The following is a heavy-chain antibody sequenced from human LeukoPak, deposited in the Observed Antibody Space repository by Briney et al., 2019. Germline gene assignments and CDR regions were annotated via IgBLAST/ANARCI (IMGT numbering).Heavy chain of an antibody. Sequence: GGSLRLSCAASGFTFSTYAMSWVRQAPGKGLEWVSALSPSGGITYYEDSVKGRFTISRDNSKNTLYLQMNSLRAEDTAVYYCARGEVYCGGDCYGQWGQGTLVTVSS. V-gene: IGHV3-23*01. CDR1: GFTFSTYA. D-gene: IGHD2-21*02. J-gene: IGHJ4*02. CDR2: LSPSGGIT. CDR3: ARGEVYCGGDCYGQ.